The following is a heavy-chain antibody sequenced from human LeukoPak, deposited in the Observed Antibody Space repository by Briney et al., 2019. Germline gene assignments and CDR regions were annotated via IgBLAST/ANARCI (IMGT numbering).Heavy chain of an antibody. J-gene: IGHJ6*03. D-gene: IGHD6-13*01. Sequence: PGGSLRLSCAASGFTFSSYGMHWVRQAPGKGLEWVAVIWYDGSNKYYADSVKGRFTISRDNSKNTLYLQMNSLRAEDTAAYYCAKVAHYSSSRRYYMDVWGKGTTVTVSS. CDR2: IWYDGSNK. V-gene: IGHV3-33*06. CDR1: GFTFSSYG. CDR3: AKVAHYSSSRRYYMDV.